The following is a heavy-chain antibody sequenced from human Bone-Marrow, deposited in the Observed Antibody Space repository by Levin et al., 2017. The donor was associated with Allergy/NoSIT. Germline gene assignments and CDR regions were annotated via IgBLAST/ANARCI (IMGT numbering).Heavy chain of an antibody. CDR2: IKPKNDGGTT. V-gene: IGHV3-15*01. D-gene: IGHD2-2*01. CDR3: TTDRGPRYCSRTTCSWAS. Sequence: PGGSLRLSCAGSGFTFANGWMNWVRQAPGKGLEWVGRIKPKNDGGTTDYAAPVQGRFTISRDDSENTMYLQMNSLRTEDTALYYCTTDRGPRYCSRTTCSWASWGQGTLVTVSS. J-gene: IGHJ5*02. CDR1: GFTFANGW.